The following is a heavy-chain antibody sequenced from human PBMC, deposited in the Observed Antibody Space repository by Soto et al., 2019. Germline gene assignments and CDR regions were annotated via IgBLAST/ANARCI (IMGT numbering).Heavy chain of an antibody. J-gene: IGHJ4*02. CDR3: ARARGSYGDYEYYFDY. CDR1: GYTFTSYD. CDR2: MNPNSGNT. V-gene: IGHV1-8*01. D-gene: IGHD4-17*01. Sequence: QVQLVQSGAEVKKPGASVKVSCKASGYTFTSYDINWVRQATGQGLEWMGWMNPNSGNTGYAQKFQGRVNMTRNTSISTAYMELSSLRSEDTAVYYCARARGSYGDYEYYFDYWGQGTLVTVSS.